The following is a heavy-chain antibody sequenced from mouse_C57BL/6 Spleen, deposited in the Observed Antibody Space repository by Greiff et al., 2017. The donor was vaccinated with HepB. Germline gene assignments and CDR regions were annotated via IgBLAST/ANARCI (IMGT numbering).Heavy chain of an antibody. CDR3: VWIPGKHFDY. V-gene: IGHV1-82*01. CDR1: GYAFSSSW. J-gene: IGHJ2*01. D-gene: IGHD2-10*02. Sequence: QVQLQQSGPELVKPGASVKISCKASGYAFSSSWMNWVKQRPGKGLEWIGRIYPGDGDTNYNGKFKGKATLTADKSSSTAYMQLSSLTSEDSAVYFCVWIPGKHFDYWGQGTTLTVSS. CDR2: IYPGDGDT.